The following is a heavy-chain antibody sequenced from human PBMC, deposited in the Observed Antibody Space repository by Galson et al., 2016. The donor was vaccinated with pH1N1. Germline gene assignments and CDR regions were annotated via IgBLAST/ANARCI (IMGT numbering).Heavy chain of an antibody. D-gene: IGHD4-17*01. Sequence: SLRLSCAASGFNFEDHTMHWVRQMPGKGLEWVSLISWDGDTYYLDSVKGRFTISRDNSKNTLYLQMNSLRTEDTSVYYCAKDSGDFNGRFDYWGQGTLVSVSS. CDR1: GFNFEDHT. CDR3: AKDSGDFNGRFDY. CDR2: ISWDGDT. V-gene: IGHV3-43*01. J-gene: IGHJ4*02.